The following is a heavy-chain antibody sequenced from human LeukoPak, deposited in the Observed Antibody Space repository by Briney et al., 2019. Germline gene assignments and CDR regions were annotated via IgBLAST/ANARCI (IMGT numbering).Heavy chain of an antibody. J-gene: IGHJ5*02. CDR1: GFTFSSYD. D-gene: IGHD3-9*01. CDR2: IGTAGDT. CDR3: ARGHMLTGYYNFAWFDP. Sequence: TGGSLRLSCAASGFTFSSYDMHWVRQPTGKGLGWVSAIGTAGDTYYSHSVKGRFTISRENAKNSLYLHMNSLSAGDTAVYFCARGHMLTGYYNFAWFDPWGQGTLVTVSS. V-gene: IGHV3-13*01.